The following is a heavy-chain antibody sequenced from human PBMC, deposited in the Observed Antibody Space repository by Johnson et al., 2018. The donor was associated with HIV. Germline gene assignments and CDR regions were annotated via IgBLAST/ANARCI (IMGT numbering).Heavy chain of an antibody. CDR2: IYSSGST. Sequence: VQLVESGGGLVQPGGSLRLSSAASGFTVSSNYLSWVRQAPGKGLEWVSVIYSSGSTYYADSVKVRFTISRDNSKNTLYLQMNSLRAEDTAVYYCAREARIVVVEPRDAFDIWGQGTMVTVSS. D-gene: IGHD3-22*01. V-gene: IGHV3-66*01. J-gene: IGHJ3*02. CDR1: GFTVSSNY. CDR3: AREARIVVVEPRDAFDI.